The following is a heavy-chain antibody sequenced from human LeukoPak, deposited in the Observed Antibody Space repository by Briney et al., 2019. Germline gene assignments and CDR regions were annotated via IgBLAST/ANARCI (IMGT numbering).Heavy chain of an antibody. V-gene: IGHV3-23*01. D-gene: IGHD6-19*01. CDR2: ISGTGGST. CDR1: GFTFSSYG. Sequence: GGSLRLSCAASGFTFSSYGMSWFRQAPGKGLEWLSAISGTGGSTYYADSVKGRFTISRDNSKNTLHLQMNSLRAEDTAVYYCAKDLRSSGWDDAFDIWGQGTMVTVSS. J-gene: IGHJ3*02. CDR3: AKDLRSSGWDDAFDI.